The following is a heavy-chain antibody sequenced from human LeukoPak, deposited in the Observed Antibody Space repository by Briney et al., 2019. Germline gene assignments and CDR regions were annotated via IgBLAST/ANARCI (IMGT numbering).Heavy chain of an antibody. CDR3: ARDTVGTGFDY. CDR2: IYYSGST. D-gene: IGHD3/OR15-3a*01. Sequence: SETLSLTCTVSGGSISSGDYYWSWIRQPPGKGLEWIGYIYYSGSTYYNPSLKSRVTISVDTSKNQFSLKLSSVTAADTAVYYCARDTVGTGFDYWGQGTLVTVSS. V-gene: IGHV4-30-4*01. CDR1: GGSISSGDYY. J-gene: IGHJ4*02.